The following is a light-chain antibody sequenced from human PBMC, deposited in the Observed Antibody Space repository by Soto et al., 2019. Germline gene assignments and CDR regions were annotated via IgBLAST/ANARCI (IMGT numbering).Light chain of an antibody. CDR3: QQYSSSRT. CDR1: QSVSSNH. CDR2: GGS. V-gene: IGKV3-20*01. Sequence: DIVLTQSPGTLSLSPGERATLSCRASQSVSSNHLAWYQQKPGQAPRLLIYGGSSRATGIPVRFSGSGSETDFTLTITRLEPEDFAVYYCQQYSSSRTFGQGNKVEIK. J-gene: IGKJ1*01.